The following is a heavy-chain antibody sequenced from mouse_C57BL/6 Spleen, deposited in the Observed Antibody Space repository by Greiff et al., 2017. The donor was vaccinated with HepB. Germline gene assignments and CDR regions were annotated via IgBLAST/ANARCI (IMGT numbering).Heavy chain of an antibody. D-gene: IGHD1-1*01. V-gene: IGHV1-52*01. CDR2: IDPSDSET. J-gene: IGHJ3*01. Sequence: VQLQQSGAELVRPGSSVKLSCKASGYTFTSYWMHWVKQRPIQGLEWIGNIDPSDSETHYNQKFKDKATLTVDKSSSTAYMQLSSLTSEDSAVYYCASSFITPAGFAYWGQGTLVTVSA. CDR3: ASSFITPAGFAY. CDR1: GYTFTSYW.